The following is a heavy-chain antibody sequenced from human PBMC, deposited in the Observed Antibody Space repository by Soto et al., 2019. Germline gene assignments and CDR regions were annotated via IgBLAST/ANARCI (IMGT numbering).Heavy chain of an antibody. CDR1: GFTFRDYD. CDR2: LGAADDP. V-gene: IGHV3-13*05. Sequence: EVKLVESGGGSVQPGESLRLSCAASGFTFRDYDMHWVRQPTGKGLEWVSGLGAADDPYYIASVKGRFSVSRDNAQNSLYHQMNNLSVEDTAVYFCARAYLGRLPRRADYYYAMDVWGRGTTVTVSS. J-gene: IGHJ6*02. CDR3: ARAYLGRLPRRADYYYAMDV. D-gene: IGHD1-26*01.